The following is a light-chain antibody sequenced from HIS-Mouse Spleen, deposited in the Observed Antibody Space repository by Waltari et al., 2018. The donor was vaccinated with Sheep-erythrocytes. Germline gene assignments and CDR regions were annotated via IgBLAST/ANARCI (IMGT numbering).Light chain of an antibody. V-gene: IGLV3-25*03. CDR3: QSADSSGTYWV. CDR1: ALPKQY. CDR2: KDS. Sequence: SYELTQPPSVSVSPGQTARITCSGDALPKQYAYWYQQKPGQAPGLVIYKDSERPSGLPERFSGSSSGTTVTLTISGVQAEDEADYYCQSADSSGTYWVFGGGTKLTVL. J-gene: IGLJ3*02.